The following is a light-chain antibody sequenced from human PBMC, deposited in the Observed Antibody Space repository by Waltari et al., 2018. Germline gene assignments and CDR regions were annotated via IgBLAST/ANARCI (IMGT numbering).Light chain of an antibody. CDR1: SSDIGSSTY. V-gene: IGLV2-8*01. CDR3: NSYAGNNSYV. Sequence: QSALTQPPSASGSPGQSVTISCTGTSSDIGSSTYVPGYQQPPGKAPKPLISEVDKRPSGVPDRFSGSKAGNTASLTVSGLQAEDEADYFCNSYAGNNSYVFGTGTKVTVL. J-gene: IGLJ1*01. CDR2: EVD.